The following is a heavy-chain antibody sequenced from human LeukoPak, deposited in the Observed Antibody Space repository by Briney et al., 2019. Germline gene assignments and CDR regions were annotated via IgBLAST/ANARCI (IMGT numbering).Heavy chain of an antibody. CDR2: INTNTGNP. Sequence: ASVKVSCKASGYTFTSYAMNWVRQAPGQGLEWMGWINTNTGNPTYAQGFTGRFVFSLDTSVSTAYLQISSLKAEDTAVYYCARGGSYYYGSGSYYSTYYYYMDVWGKGTTVTISS. CDR1: GYTFTSYA. CDR3: ARGGSYYYGSGSYYSTYYYYMDV. D-gene: IGHD3-10*01. J-gene: IGHJ6*03. V-gene: IGHV7-4-1*02.